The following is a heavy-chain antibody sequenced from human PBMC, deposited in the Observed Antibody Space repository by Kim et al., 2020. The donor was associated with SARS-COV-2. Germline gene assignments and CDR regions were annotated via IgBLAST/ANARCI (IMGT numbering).Heavy chain of an antibody. J-gene: IGHJ5*02. CDR3: ARDLSRREDIVVVVAATRGISFWFDP. V-gene: IGHV1-46*01. CDR2: INHSGGST. Sequence: ASVKVSCKASGYTFTSYYMHWVRQAPGQGLEWMGIINHSGGSTSYAQKFQGRDTMNRDTSPSKVHMELSSLRSEDTAVYSCARDLSRREDIVVVVAATRGISFWFDPWRQSTLVTVSS. D-gene: IGHD2-15*01. CDR1: GYTFTSYY.